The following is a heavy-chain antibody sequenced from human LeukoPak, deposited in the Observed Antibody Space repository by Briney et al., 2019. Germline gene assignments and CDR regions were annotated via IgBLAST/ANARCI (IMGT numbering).Heavy chain of an antibody. CDR2: IRYDGRTK. J-gene: IGHJ2*01. Sequence: GGSLRLSCAASGFTFSTCGMHWVRHAPGKGLEWVTFIRYDGRTKYYADSVKGRFTVSRDNSKNTLFLQMNSLRAEDTAVYYCAKESHGFDLWGRGTLVTVSS. CDR3: AKESHGFDL. CDR1: GFTFSTCG. V-gene: IGHV3-30*02.